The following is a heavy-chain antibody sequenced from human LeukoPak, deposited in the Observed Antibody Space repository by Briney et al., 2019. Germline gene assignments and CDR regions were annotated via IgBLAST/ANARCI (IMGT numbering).Heavy chain of an antibody. V-gene: IGHV4-39*07. J-gene: IGHJ4*02. Sequence: SETLSLTCTVSGGSISSSSYYWGWIRQPPGKGLEWIGSIHYSGSTYYNPSLKSRVTISVDTSKNQFSLKLNSVTAADTAVYYCARVNIPSGWYVDYWGQGTLVTVSS. CDR1: GGSISSSSYY. CDR3: ARVNIPSGWYVDY. CDR2: IHYSGST. D-gene: IGHD6-19*01.